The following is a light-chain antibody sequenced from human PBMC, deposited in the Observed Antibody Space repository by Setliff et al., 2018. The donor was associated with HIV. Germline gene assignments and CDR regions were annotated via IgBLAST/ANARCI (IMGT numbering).Light chain of an antibody. CDR2: EVS. J-gene: IGLJ1*01. CDR1: SSDVGGYNY. Sequence: QSALTQPPSASGSPGQSVTISCTGTSSDVGGYNYVSWYQQHPGKAPKLMIYEVSKRPSGVPDRFSGSKSGNTASLTVSGLQAEDEADYYCSSYAGSIFYVFG. CDR3: SSYAGSIFYV. V-gene: IGLV2-8*01.